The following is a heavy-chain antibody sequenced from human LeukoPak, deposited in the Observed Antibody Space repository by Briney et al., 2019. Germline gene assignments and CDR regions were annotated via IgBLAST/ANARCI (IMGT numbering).Heavy chain of an antibody. J-gene: IGHJ3*01. V-gene: IGHV3-15*06. CDR2: VESLPRGGAK. Sequence: GGSLRLSCVTSGFSLNDAYMGWVRQTPEKGLEWASRVESLPRGGAKSYAAAVEGRFTMSTDSSRNMIFLQMDSLQIDDTAVYFCTSDGGVYWSPLFAVWGQGTAVTVSS. CDR3: TSDGGVYWSPLFAV. D-gene: IGHD2-8*02. CDR1: GFSLNDAY.